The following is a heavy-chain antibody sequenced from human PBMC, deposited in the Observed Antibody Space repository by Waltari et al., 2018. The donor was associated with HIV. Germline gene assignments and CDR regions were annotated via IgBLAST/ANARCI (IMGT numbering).Heavy chain of an antibody. J-gene: IGHJ6*02. CDR2: IFSGGST. CDR1: GFTISDNY. Sequence: EVQLVESGGGLIEPGGSLRLSCAASGFTISDNYMSWVRQAPGKGLEWVAVIFSGGSTYYADSVKGLFTISRDKSKNTLSLHMNSLRAEDTAVYYCARDPRSSGYYGMDVWGQGATVTVSS. CDR3: ARDPRSSGYYGMDV. D-gene: IGHD1-26*01. V-gene: IGHV3-53*01.